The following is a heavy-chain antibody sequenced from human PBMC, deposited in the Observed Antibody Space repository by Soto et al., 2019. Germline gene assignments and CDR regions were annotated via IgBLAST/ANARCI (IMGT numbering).Heavy chain of an antibody. Sequence: PSQTRSLTCALSAGSLTSNNWWTWVRQPPGQGLESIGEIYRTGSTNYSPSLKSLVTISPDKSDNQFSLKVTSLTAEDPVVYYCARRDPGTSLDYWGQGTLVTVSS. CDR2: IYRTGST. CDR1: AGSLTSNNW. V-gene: IGHV4-4*02. D-gene: IGHD1-7*01. CDR3: ARRDPGTSLDY. J-gene: IGHJ4*02.